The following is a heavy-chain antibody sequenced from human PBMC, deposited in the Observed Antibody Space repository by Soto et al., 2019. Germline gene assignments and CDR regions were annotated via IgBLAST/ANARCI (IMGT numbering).Heavy chain of an antibody. D-gene: IGHD3-9*01. Sequence: QVQLVQSGAEVQKPGASVKVSCKTSGYIFKNFGITWVRQTPVLGLEWLGWIYSKSGTINFEQAFQGRFTITTDTSATTAYMELTSLTFDASGVYCCARDIDFDIDNWGQGDLVTVS. CDR2: IYSKSGTI. CDR1: GYIFKNFG. J-gene: IGHJ4*02. CDR3: ARDIDFDIDN. V-gene: IGHV1-18*01.